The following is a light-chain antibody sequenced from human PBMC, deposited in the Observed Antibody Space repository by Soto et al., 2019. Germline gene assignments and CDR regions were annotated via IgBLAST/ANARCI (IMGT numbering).Light chain of an antibody. CDR2: GAS. Sequence: EIVMTQSPATLSVSVGERATLSCRASHSVSSKLAGYQQKPGQAPRLLIYGASTRATDIPARFSGSGSGTEFTLTISSLQSEDFAVYYCQQYNDWPPQLTFGGGTKVEIK. V-gene: IGKV3-15*01. J-gene: IGKJ4*01. CDR3: QQYNDWPPQLT. CDR1: HSVSSK.